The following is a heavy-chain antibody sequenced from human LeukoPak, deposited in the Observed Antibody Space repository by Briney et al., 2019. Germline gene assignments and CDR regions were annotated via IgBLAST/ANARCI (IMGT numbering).Heavy chain of an antibody. J-gene: IGHJ4*02. Sequence: GRSLRLSCAASGFTFDDYAMHWVRQAPGKGLEWVSLISGDGGGTYYADSVKGRFTISRDNSKNSLYLQMNSLRTEDTALYYCAKDIRSGVSRGYWGQGTLVTVSS. D-gene: IGHD3-3*01. V-gene: IGHV3-43*02. CDR1: GFTFDDYA. CDR2: ISGDGGGT. CDR3: AKDIRSGVSRGY.